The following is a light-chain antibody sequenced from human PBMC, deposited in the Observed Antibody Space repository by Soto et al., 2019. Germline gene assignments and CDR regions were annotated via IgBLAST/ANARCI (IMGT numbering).Light chain of an antibody. CDR3: SSYTSSSTLV. V-gene: IGLV2-14*01. CDR1: SSDVGGYNY. CDR2: EVS. J-gene: IGLJ1*01. Sequence: QSALTQPASVSGSPGQSITISCTGTSSDVGGYNYVSWYQQHPGKAPKLMIYEVSNRPSGVSNRLSGSKSGNTASLTISGLQAEDEADYYFSSYTSSSTLVFGTGTKLTVL.